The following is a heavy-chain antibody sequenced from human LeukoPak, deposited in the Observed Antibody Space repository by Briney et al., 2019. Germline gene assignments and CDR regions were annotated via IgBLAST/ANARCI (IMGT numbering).Heavy chain of an antibody. D-gene: IGHD3-9*01. Sequence: SGTLSLTCSVSGDYSDSDNRWSWVRQSPGKGLEWIGEISHRGRTNYNPSLKSRVTISLDGSKNQFSLRLTSVTAADTAIYYCARDVRNFDWFFAFDSWGQGTRVIVSS. CDR1: GDYSDSDNR. CDR3: ARDVRNFDWFFAFDS. V-gene: IGHV4-4*02. J-gene: IGHJ3*01. CDR2: ISHRGRT.